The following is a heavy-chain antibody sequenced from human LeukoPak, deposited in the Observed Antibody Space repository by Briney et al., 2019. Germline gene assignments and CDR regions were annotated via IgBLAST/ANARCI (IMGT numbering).Heavy chain of an antibody. J-gene: IGHJ4*02. CDR1: GFTFSGYI. CDR3: ARDQWLDY. Sequence: GGSLRLSCAASGFTFSGYIMNWVRQAPGKGLEWVSLIGTSGNPIYYADSVKGRFTVSRANAKNSLYLQMDSLRAEDTAVYYCARDQWLDYWGQGTLVTVSS. CDR2: IGTSGNPI. V-gene: IGHV3-48*01. D-gene: IGHD6-19*01.